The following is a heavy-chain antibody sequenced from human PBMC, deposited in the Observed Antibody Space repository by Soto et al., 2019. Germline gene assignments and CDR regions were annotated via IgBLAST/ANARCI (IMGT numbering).Heavy chain of an antibody. CDR2: IYWNDDK. D-gene: IGHD2-2*01. V-gene: IGHV2-5*04. CDR3: VIKSLPPAATPYPYSTLVL. J-gene: IGHJ3*01. CDR1: RFRLPSCAWE. Sequence: TLIKPARILRNAETLLRFRLPSCAWEVGWIRQPPGKALEWLALIYWNDDKRYSPSLKSRLTITKDTSKNQVVLTMTNMDPVDTATYFFVIKSLPPAATPYPYSTLVLSGQR.